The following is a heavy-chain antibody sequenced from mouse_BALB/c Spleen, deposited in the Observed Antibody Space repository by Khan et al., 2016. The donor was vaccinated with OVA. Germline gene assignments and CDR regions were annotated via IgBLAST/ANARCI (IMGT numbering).Heavy chain of an antibody. D-gene: IGHD1-1*01. Sequence: EVQLQESGPGLVKPSQTVSLTCTVTGISITSGNYRWSWIRQFPGNKLEWIGNIYYGGTVTYNQSLTSRTTITRDTSKNQFLLEMNSLTAEETATSYCARDYGSLYGYFDVWGAGTTVTVSS. CDR1: GISITSGNYR. CDR3: ARDYGSLYGYFDV. CDR2: IYYGGTV. J-gene: IGHJ1*01. V-gene: IGHV3-5*02.